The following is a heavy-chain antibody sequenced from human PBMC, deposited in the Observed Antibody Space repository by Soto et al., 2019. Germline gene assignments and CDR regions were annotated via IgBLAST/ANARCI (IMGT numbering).Heavy chain of an antibody. V-gene: IGHV1-46*01. CDR1: GYTFTSYY. Sequence: ASVKVSCKASGYTFTSYYMHWVRQAPGQGLEWMGIINPSGGSTSYAQKLQGRVTMTTDTSTSTAYMELRSLRSDDTAVYYCARSPRPRWYFDYWGQGTLVTVSS. CDR3: ARSPRPRWYFDY. J-gene: IGHJ4*02. D-gene: IGHD2-15*01. CDR2: INPSGGST.